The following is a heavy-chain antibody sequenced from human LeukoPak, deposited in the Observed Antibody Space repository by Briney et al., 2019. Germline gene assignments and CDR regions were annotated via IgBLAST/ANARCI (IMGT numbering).Heavy chain of an antibody. Sequence: GGSLRLSCAASGFTVSRDYMGWVRQAPEKGLEWVSLISSGGSTYYADSLKGRFTISRDNSKNTPYLQMNSLRAEDTAVYYCGRVGDGYNDNYWGQGTLVTVSS. CDR1: GFTVSRDY. V-gene: IGHV3-66*01. CDR2: ISSGGST. D-gene: IGHD5-12*01. J-gene: IGHJ4*02. CDR3: GRVGDGYNDNY.